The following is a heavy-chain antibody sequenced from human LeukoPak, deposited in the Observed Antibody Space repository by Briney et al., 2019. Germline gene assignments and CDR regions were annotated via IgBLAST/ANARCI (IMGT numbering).Heavy chain of an antibody. D-gene: IGHD5-24*01. CDR2: ISSSGSTI. CDR3: ARDRERWLRGYFDY. Sequence: PGGSLRLSCAASGFTFSDYYMSWIRQAPGKGLEWVSCISSSGSTIYYADSVKGRFTISRDNAKNSLYLQMNSLRAEDTAVYYCARDRERWLRGYFDYLGQGTLVTVSS. J-gene: IGHJ4*02. V-gene: IGHV3-11*04. CDR1: GFTFSDYY.